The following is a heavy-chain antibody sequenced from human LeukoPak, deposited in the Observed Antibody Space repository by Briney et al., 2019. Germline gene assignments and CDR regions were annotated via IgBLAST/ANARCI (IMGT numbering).Heavy chain of an antibody. D-gene: IGHD1-26*01. CDR1: GGSISSYY. Sequence: PSETLSLTCTVSGGSISSYYWSWIRQPPGKGLEWLGYIYYSGSTNYNPSLKSRVTISVDTSKNQFSLKLSSVTAADTAVYYCAKSFPRELWSFDYWGQGTLVTVSS. CDR3: AKSFPRELWSFDY. J-gene: IGHJ4*02. CDR2: IYYSGST. V-gene: IGHV4-59*01.